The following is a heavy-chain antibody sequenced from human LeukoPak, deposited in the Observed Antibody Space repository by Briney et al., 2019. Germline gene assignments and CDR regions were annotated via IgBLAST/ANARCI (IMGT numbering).Heavy chain of an antibody. V-gene: IGHV3-30*02. D-gene: IGHD2/OR15-2a*01. CDR3: AKASSYYYYYMDV. J-gene: IGHJ6*03. CDR2: IRYNGNNQ. CDR1: GFTFNNYG. Sequence: GGSLRLSCAASGFTFNNYGMHWVRQAPGKGLEWVAFIRYNGNNQYYADSVKGRFTISRDNSKNTLYLQMNSLKGDDTAVYYCAKASSYYYYYMDVWGKGTTVTISS.